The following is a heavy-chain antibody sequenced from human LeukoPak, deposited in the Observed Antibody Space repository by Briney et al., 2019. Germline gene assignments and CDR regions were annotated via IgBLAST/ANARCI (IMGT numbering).Heavy chain of an antibody. V-gene: IGHV4-34*01. CDR2: INHSGST. CDR3: ARHMELRGWFDP. Sequence: PSETLSLTCAVYGGSFSGYYWSWIRQPPGKGLEWIGEINHSGSTNYNPSLKSRVTISVDTSKNQFSLKLSSVTAADTAVYYCARHMELRGWFDPWGQGTLVTVSS. J-gene: IGHJ5*02. D-gene: IGHD1-26*01. CDR1: GGSFSGYY.